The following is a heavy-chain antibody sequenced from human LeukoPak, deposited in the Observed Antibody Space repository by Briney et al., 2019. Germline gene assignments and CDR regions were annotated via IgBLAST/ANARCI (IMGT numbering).Heavy chain of an antibody. CDR3: ARGPFTTDLDY. CDR2: IRSSGSTI. Sequence: GGSLRLSCAASGFTFSSYEMNWVRQAPGKGLEWVSYIRSSGSTIYYADSVKGRFTISRDNAKNSLYLQMNSLRAEDTAVYYCARGPFTTDLDYWGQGTLVTVSS. D-gene: IGHD4-17*01. J-gene: IGHJ4*02. CDR1: GFTFSSYE. V-gene: IGHV3-48*03.